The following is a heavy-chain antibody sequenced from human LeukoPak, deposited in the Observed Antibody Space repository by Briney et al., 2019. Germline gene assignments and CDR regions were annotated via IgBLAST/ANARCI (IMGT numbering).Heavy chain of an antibody. CDR2: INSDWSST. Sequence: PGGSLRLSCAASGFTFSSYWMHWVRQAPGKGLVWVSRINSDWSSTSYADSVKGRFTISRDNAKNTLYLQMNSLRAEDTAVYYCARAGGGTSSGSYFFVYWGQGTLVTVSS. CDR3: ARAGGGTSSGSYFFVY. J-gene: IGHJ4*02. CDR1: GFTFSSYW. V-gene: IGHV3-74*01. D-gene: IGHD3-10*01.